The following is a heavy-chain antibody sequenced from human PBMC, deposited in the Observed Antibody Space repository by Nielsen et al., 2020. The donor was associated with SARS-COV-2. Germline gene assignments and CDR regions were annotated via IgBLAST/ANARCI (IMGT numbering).Heavy chain of an antibody. Sequence: GGSLRLSCAASRFDFNDYNMNWVRQAPGKGLEWISYISGSSNTIYYADSVKGRFTVSRDNAKNSLFLHMSSLRAEDTAVYYCVKVGEYSSIFDYWGQGSLVTVSS. CDR2: ISGSSNTI. CDR1: RFDFNDYN. V-gene: IGHV3-48*01. CDR3: VKVGEYSSIFDY. J-gene: IGHJ4*02. D-gene: IGHD6-6*01.